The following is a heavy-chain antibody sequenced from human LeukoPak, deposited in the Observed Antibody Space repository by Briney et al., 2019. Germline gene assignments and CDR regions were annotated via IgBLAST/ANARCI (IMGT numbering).Heavy chain of an antibody. J-gene: IGHJ6*03. CDR2: ISYDGSNK. Sequence: GGSLRLSCVASGFTFTSYGMHWVRQAPGKGLEWVAVISYDGSNKYYADSVKGRFTISRDNSKNTLYLQMNSLRAEDTAVYYCARVGRPFYYYYYMDVWGKGTTVTVSS. D-gene: IGHD6-6*01. V-gene: IGHV3-30*19. CDR1: GFTFTSYG. CDR3: ARVGRPFYYYYYMDV.